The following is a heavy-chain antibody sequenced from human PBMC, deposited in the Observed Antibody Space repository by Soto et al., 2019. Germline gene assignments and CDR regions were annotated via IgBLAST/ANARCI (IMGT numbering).Heavy chain of an antibody. V-gene: IGHV4-4*02. J-gene: IGHJ4*02. Sequence: QVLLQESGPGLVKPSGTLSLTCAVSGGSISSGNWWSWVRQPPGKGLEWIGEIYHTGSSNYNPSLKSRVTISVDTSENQFSLKLSSVTAADTAVYYCASEDSSSWYSLFLDYWGQGTLVTVSS. CDR3: ASEDSSSWYSLFLDY. D-gene: IGHD6-13*01. CDR2: IYHTGSS. CDR1: GGSISSGNW.